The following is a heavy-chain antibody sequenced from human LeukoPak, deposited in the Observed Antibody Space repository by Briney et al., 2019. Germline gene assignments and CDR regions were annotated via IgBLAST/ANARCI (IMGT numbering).Heavy chain of an antibody. CDR2: MFHGGST. CDR3: ASILPDRYCSGGSCHYAFDI. D-gene: IGHD2-15*01. V-gene: IGHV4-39*01. CDR1: GGSTTSSSYH. Sequence: SETLSLTCTVSGGSTTSSSYHWVWIRQPPGEGLEWIGSMFHGGSTYDNPSLKSRVTISGDASKNQFSLKLTSVTAADTAVYYCASILPDRYCSGGSCHYAFDIWGQGTMVTASS. J-gene: IGHJ3*02.